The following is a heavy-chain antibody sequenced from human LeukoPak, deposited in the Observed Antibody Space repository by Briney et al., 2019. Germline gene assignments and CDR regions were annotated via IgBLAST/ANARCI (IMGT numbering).Heavy chain of an antibody. Sequence: GGSLRLSCAASGFTFSTYAMTWVRQVPGKGLEWVSTISDSGATTYYADSVKGRFTISRDNSKNTLYLQMNSLRAEDTAVYYCAKGGRQRDSSCFYLYFDYWGQGTLVTVSS. J-gene: IGHJ4*02. CDR1: GFTFSTYA. CDR3: AKGGRQRDSSCFYLYFDY. D-gene: IGHD6-13*01. V-gene: IGHV3-23*01. CDR2: ISDSGATT.